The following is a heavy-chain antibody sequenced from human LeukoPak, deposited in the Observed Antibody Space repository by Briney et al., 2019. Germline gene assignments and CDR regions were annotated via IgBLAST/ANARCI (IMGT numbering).Heavy chain of an antibody. D-gene: IGHD2-2*01. CDR1: GGSISSVY. CDR2: IYPSGNT. V-gene: IGHV4-4*07. CDR3: ARDQSCGSPSCYFDL. J-gene: IGHJ4*02. Sequence: PSETLSLSCTVSGGSISSVYWSWIRQPAGKGLEWIGRIYPSGNTNSNPSLKSRVTMSVDTSKNHFSLKLSSVTAADTAVYFCARDQSCGSPSCYFDLWGQGTLVTVSS.